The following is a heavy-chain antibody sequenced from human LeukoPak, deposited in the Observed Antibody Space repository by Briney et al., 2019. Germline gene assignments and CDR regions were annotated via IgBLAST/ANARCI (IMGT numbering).Heavy chain of an antibody. D-gene: IGHD6-13*01. CDR3: ARYKAYSSSWYWLNYFDY. Sequence: SETLSLTCTVSGGSISSYYWSWIRQPPGKGLEWIGYIYYSGSTNYNPSLKSRVTISVDTSKNQFSLKLSSVTAADTAVYYCARYKAYSSSWYWLNYFDYWGQGTLVTVSS. V-gene: IGHV4-59*01. CDR2: IYYSGST. J-gene: IGHJ4*02. CDR1: GGSISSYY.